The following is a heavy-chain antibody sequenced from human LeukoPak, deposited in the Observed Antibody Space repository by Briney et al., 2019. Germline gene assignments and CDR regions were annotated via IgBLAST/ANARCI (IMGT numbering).Heavy chain of an antibody. J-gene: IGHJ4*02. CDR1: GFTFSSYG. D-gene: IGHD2-2*01. V-gene: IGHV3-30*18. CDR2: ISYDGSNK. Sequence: GRSLRLSCAASGFTFSSYGVHWVRQAPGKGLEWVAVISYDGSNKYYADSVKGRFTISRDNSKNTLYLQMNSLRAEDTAVYYCAKSVVPAAMLPPFDYWGQGTLVTVSS. CDR3: AKSVVPAAMLPPFDY.